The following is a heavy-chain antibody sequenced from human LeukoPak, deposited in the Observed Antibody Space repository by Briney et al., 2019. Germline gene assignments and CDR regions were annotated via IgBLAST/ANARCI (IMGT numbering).Heavy chain of an antibody. CDR2: VYYSGNT. CDR1: GGSITSYY. D-gene: IGHD6-19*01. CDR3: AKDTIIRGWHRGFDY. V-gene: IGHV4-59*01. Sequence: SETLSLTSTVSGGSITSYYWSWIRQPPGKGLEWIGFVYYSGNTNYNPSLKSRVTISVDMSKNQFSLKLSSVTAADTAVYYCAKDTIIRGWHRGFDYWGQGTLVTVSS. J-gene: IGHJ4*02.